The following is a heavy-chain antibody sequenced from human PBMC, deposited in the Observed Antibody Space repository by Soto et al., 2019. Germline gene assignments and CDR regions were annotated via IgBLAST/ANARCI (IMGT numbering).Heavy chain of an antibody. J-gene: IGHJ6*02. Sequence: QVQLVQSGPEVKKPGASVKVSCKASDYTFLSHGISWVRQAPGQGLEWMGWINFYNGNTNYAQNLQGRVTMTTDTSTTTAFMELRRLRTDDTAVYYCASAKWRPTYGVPPLYYYGMDVWGQGTTVTVSS. CDR2: INFYNGNT. CDR1: DYTFLSHG. D-gene: IGHD2-8*01. V-gene: IGHV1-18*04. CDR3: ASAKWRPTYGVPPLYYYGMDV.